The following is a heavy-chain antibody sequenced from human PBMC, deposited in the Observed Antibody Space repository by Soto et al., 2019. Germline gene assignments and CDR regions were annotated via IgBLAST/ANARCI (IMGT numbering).Heavy chain of an antibody. Sequence: QVQLQESGPGLVKPSQTLSLTCTVSGGSISSGGYYWSWIRQHPGKGLEWIGYIYYSGSTYYNASLESRVTISVDTTKNQFSLKLSSVTAADTAVYYCARAPAPGGEAFDIWGQGTMVTVSS. CDR3: ARAPAPGGEAFDI. CDR1: GGSISSGGYY. V-gene: IGHV4-31*03. D-gene: IGHD2-2*01. J-gene: IGHJ3*02. CDR2: IYYSGST.